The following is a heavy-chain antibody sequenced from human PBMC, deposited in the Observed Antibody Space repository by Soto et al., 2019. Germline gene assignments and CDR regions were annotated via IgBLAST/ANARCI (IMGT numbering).Heavy chain of an antibody. J-gene: IGHJ5*02. D-gene: IGHD3-10*01. CDR1: GDPISSGNHY. CDR3: ARTDYGTAYFDP. V-gene: IGHV4-30-4*01. Sequence: LSLTCTVSGDPISSGNHYWSWIRQPPGKGLEWIGYIFYSGTAYYNPSLKSRLTISVDTSKNPFSLKLSSVTAADTAVYYCARTDYGTAYFDPWGQGSLVTVS. CDR2: IFYSGTA.